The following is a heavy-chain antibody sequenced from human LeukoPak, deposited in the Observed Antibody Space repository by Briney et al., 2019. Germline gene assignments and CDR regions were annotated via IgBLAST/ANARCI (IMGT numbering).Heavy chain of an antibody. V-gene: IGHV4-38-2*02. CDR3: ARGYSSSWYLNWFDP. J-gene: IGHJ5*02. D-gene: IGHD6-13*01. CDR1: GYSISSGYY. Sequence: SETLSLTCTVSGYSISSGYYWAWLRQTPGKGLEWIGNIYHTGSTYYNPSLKSRVTISVDTSRNQFSLKLNSVSAADTAVYYCARGYSSSWYLNWFDPWGQGTLVTVSS. CDR2: IYHTGST.